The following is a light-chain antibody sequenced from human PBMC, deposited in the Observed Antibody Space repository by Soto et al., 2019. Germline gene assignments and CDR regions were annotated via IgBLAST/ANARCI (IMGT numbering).Light chain of an antibody. J-gene: IGKJ3*01. CDR1: QSVSSY. CDR2: DAS. Sequence: EIVLTQSPATLSLSPGERATLSCRASQSVSSYLVWYQQKPCQAPRLLIYDASTRATGVPARFSGSGSGTDFTLTISCLEPEDFAVDYCQQRSNWPSFSFGPGTTVDIK. V-gene: IGKV3-11*01. CDR3: QQRSNWPSFS.